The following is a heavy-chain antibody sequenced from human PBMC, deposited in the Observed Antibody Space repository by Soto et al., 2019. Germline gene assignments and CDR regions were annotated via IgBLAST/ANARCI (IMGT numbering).Heavy chain of an antibody. V-gene: IGHV1-3*01. CDR2: XNXXXVXT. J-gene: IGHJ4*02. CDR1: GYTFTSYA. D-gene: IGHD6-19*01. CDR3: ARTMESSCGPRLDF. Sequence: ASVQVSCKASGYTFTSYAMHLVRQAPGQTLEWMXWXNXXXVXTXXXQXXQXRVTITRGTSASTADMELRSLRSEDTAVYYCARTMESSCGPRLDFWGQRTLVAVSS.